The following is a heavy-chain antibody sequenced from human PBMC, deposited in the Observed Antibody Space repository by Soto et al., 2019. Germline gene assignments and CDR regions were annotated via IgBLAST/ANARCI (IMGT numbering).Heavy chain of an antibody. Sequence: GESLKISCKGSGYSFTRYWLGWVRQMPRKGLEWMGIIYPGASDTRYSPSFQGQVTISADKSITTAYLQWSSLKASETAMYYCARHVVVPAAITNYYYYGMDVWGQGTTITVSS. CDR2: IYPGASDT. CDR3: ARHVVVPAAITNYYYYGMDV. D-gene: IGHD2-2*01. V-gene: IGHV5-51*01. CDR1: GYSFTRYW. J-gene: IGHJ6*02.